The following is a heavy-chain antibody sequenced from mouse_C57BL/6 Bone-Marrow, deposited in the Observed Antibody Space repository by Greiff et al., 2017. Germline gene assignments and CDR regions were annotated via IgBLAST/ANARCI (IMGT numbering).Heavy chain of an antibody. D-gene: IGHD3-2*02. CDR3: ARLDSGYDFDY. J-gene: IGHJ2*01. CDR1: GYTFTDYY. CDR2: INPYNGGT. Sequence: EVQLQQSGPVLVKPGASVKMSCKASGYTFTDYYMNWVKQSHGKSLEWIGVINPYNGGTSYNQKFKGKATLTVDKSSSTAYMELNSLTSEDSAVYYCARLDSGYDFDYWGQGTTLTVSS. V-gene: IGHV1-19*01.